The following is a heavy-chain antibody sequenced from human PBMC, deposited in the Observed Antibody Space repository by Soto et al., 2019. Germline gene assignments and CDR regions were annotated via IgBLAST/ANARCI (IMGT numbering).Heavy chain of an antibody. Sequence: GSLSLSCAASGFTFSDYYMSWIRQAPGKGLEWVSYISPSTGYTNYADSVKGRFTISRDNAENSLYLQMNSLRDEDTAVYYCARRPAAGNWFDLWGQGTQVTVSS. V-gene: IGHV3-11*06. J-gene: IGHJ5*02. CDR3: ARRPAAGNWFDL. CDR2: ISPSTGYT. D-gene: IGHD2-2*01. CDR1: GFTFSDYY.